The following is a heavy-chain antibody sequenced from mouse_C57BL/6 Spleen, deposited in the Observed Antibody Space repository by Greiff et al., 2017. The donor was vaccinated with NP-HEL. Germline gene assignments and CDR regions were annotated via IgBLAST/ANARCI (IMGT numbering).Heavy chain of an antibody. CDR3: ASGITTVVAYYFDY. CDR1: GFTFTSYW. D-gene: IGHD1-1*01. CDR2: INPSSGYT. J-gene: IGHJ2*01. Sequence: QVQLKQSGAGLAKPGASVKLSCTASGFTFTSYWMPWVKQRPGQGPEWIGYINPSSGYTNYNQKFKDKGTLTADKSSSTAYMQLSSLTYEDSAVYYCASGITTVVAYYFDYWGQGTTLTVSS. V-gene: IGHV1-7*01.